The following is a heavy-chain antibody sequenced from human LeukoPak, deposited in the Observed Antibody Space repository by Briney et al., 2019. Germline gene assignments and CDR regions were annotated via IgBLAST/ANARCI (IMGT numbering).Heavy chain of an antibody. CDR1: GGSISSYY. CDR2: IYYSGST. V-gene: IGHV4-59*01. D-gene: IGHD2-2*01. CDR3: ARDCSSTSCYDAFDI. J-gene: IGHJ3*02. Sequence: SETLSLTCTVSGGSISSYYWSWIRQPPGKGLEWIGYIYYSGSTNYNPSLKSRVTISVDTSKNQFSLKLSSVTAADTAVYYCARDCSSTSCYDAFDIWGQGTMVTVSP.